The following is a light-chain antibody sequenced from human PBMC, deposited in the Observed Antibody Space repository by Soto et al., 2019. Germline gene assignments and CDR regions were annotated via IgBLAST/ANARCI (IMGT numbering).Light chain of an antibody. J-gene: IGLJ2*01. CDR1: SSDVGSYNL. V-gene: IGLV2-23*02. CDR2: EVS. Sequence: QSVLTQPASVSGPPGQSITISCTGTSSDVGSYNLVSWYQQHPGKAPKLMIYEVSKRPSGVSNRFSGSKSGNTASLTISGLQAEDEADYYCCSYAGSSTSVVFGGGTKVTVL. CDR3: CSYAGSSTSVV.